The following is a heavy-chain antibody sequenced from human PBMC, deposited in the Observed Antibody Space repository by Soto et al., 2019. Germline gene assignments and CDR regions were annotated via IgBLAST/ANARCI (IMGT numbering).Heavy chain of an antibody. Sequence: EVQLVESGGGLVQPGRSLRLSCAASGFTFDDYAMHWVRQAPGKGLEWVSGISWNSGSIGYADSVKGRFTISRDNAKNSLYLQINSLRAEDTALYYCVKDIYGDRVYYFDYWGQGTLVTVSS. J-gene: IGHJ4*02. CDR3: VKDIYGDRVYYFDY. V-gene: IGHV3-9*01. D-gene: IGHD4-17*01. CDR2: ISWNSGSI. CDR1: GFTFDDYA.